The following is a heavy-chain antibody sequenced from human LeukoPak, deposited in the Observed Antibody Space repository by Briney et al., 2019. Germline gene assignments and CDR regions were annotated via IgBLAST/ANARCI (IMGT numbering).Heavy chain of an antibody. CDR2: MKHDGIEK. V-gene: IGHV3-7*05. D-gene: IGHD5-24*01. J-gene: IGHJ4*02. Sequence: GGSLGLSCVASGFSFGSYWMAWVRQAPGKGLEWVANMKHDGIEKYHVDSVKGRFTISRDNTKNSLYLHMSSLRVEDTAVYYCAREGREGYNYPALDFWGQGILSPFLQ. CDR1: GFSFGSYW. CDR3: AREGREGYNYPALDF.